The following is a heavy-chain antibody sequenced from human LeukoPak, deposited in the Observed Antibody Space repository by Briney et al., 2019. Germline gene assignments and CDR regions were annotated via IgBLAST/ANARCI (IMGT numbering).Heavy chain of an antibody. V-gene: IGHV3-23*01. CDR3: AKDHVGATDQSTNNY. J-gene: IGHJ4*02. Sequence: GGSLRLSCLTSGFTLSTNAMSWVRQAPGKGLEWVSAISGSGGSTYYADSVKGRFTISRDNSKNTLYLQMNSLRAEDTAVYYCAKDHVGATDQSTNNYWGQGTLVTVSS. CDR2: ISGSGGST. CDR1: GFTLSTNA. D-gene: IGHD1-26*01.